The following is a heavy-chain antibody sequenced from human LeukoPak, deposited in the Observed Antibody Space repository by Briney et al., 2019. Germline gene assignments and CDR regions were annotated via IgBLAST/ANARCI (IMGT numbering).Heavy chain of an antibody. CDR1: GFTFSRYS. CDR3: SRGSTLRGYYFDY. CDR2: INSTSSCI. Sequence: GGSLRLTCAASGFTFSRYSMNWVRQPPGKGLGWVSSINSTSSCIYYPYLVKGRFTIPKNNDKHSLHLQMNSLRAEETAVYYCSRGSTLRGYYFDYWGQGTLATVSS. J-gene: IGHJ4*02. V-gene: IGHV3-21*01.